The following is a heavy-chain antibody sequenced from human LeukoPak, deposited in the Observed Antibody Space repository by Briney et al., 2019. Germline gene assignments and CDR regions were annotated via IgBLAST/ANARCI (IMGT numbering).Heavy chain of an antibody. Sequence: GGSLRLSCAASGFIFSKYAMHWVRQSPGKGLEWVAVISNDGSDKHHADSVKGRFTVSRDNSKHTVYLQMDRLRVEDTAIYYCVREGTYFFASGSFQGYYFDNWGQGTLVTVSS. V-gene: IGHV3-30*03. J-gene: IGHJ4*02. CDR2: ISNDGSDK. CDR1: GFIFSKYA. D-gene: IGHD3-10*01. CDR3: VREGTYFFASGSFQGYYFDN.